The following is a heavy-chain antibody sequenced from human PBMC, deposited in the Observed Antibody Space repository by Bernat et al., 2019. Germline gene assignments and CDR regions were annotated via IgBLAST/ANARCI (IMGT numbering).Heavy chain of an antibody. Sequence: EVQLVESGGGLLQPGGSLSLSCAASGFTFSSYWMHWVRQAPGEGLVWVSRISSDGSSTDYADSVKGRFTISRDNSKNTLYLQMNSLRAEDTAVYYCARESSDVDTAMAPLLDSMGFDPWGQGTLVTVSS. D-gene: IGHD5-18*01. CDR2: ISSDGSST. CDR3: ARESSDVDTAMAPLLDSMGFDP. V-gene: IGHV3-74*01. CDR1: GFTFSSYW. J-gene: IGHJ5*02.